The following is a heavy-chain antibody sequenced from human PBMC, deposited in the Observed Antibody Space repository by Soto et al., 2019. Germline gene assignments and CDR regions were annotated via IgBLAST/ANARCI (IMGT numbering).Heavy chain of an antibody. Sequence: CQGSGSRFSTFWIGWGSHMHGKGLEWMGIIFPSDSDTRYSPSFQGQVNISADKSISTAYLQWNSLKASDTAMYYCATPYSGYDHWGQGTLVTVSS. CDR3: ATPYSGYDH. J-gene: IGHJ5*02. CDR1: GSRFSTFW. CDR2: IFPSDSDT. V-gene: IGHV5-51*01. D-gene: IGHD5-12*01.